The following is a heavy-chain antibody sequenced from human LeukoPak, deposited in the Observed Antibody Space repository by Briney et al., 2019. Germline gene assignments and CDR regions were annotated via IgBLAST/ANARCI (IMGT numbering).Heavy chain of an antibody. CDR2: IYYSGST. CDR3: ARHLYDIRRLVRWFDP. Sequence: SETLSLTCTVSGGSISSRSYYWGWIRQPPGKGLEWIGNIYYSGSTYYNASLKSRVTISVDTSENQFSLKLKSVTAADTAVYYCARHLYDIRRLVRWFDPWGQGTLVTVSS. J-gene: IGHJ5*02. D-gene: IGHD3-9*01. V-gene: IGHV4-39*01. CDR1: GGSISSRSYY.